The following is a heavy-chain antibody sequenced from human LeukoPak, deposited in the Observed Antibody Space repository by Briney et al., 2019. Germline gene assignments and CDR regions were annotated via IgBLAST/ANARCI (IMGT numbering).Heavy chain of an antibody. D-gene: IGHD5-12*01. CDR3: ARFYAAYGGYSA. V-gene: IGHV1-18*01. CDR1: GYTFTSYG. CDR2: ISAYNGNT. Sequence: ASVKVSCKASGYTFTSYGISWVRQAPGQGLEWMGWISAYNGNTNYAQKLQGRVTITADKSTSTAYMELSSLRSEDTAVYYCARFYAAYGGYSAWGQGTLVTVSS. J-gene: IGHJ5*02.